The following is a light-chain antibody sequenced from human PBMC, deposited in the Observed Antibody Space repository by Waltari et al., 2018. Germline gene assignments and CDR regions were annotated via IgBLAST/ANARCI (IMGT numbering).Light chain of an antibody. CDR3: SSYTTTSTLL. J-gene: IGLJ2*01. CDR2: EVS. V-gene: IGLV2-14*01. CDR1: SSDIGGYTY. Sequence: QSALTQPASVSGSPGQSITISCTGSSSDIGGYTYVSWYQHHPGKAPKLRIYEVSSRPSGISTRFPGSKSGNTASLTIAGLQLEDEAHYYCSSYTTTSTLLFGGGTKVTVL.